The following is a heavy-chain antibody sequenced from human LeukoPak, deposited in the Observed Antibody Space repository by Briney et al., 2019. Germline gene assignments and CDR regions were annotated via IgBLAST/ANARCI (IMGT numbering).Heavy chain of an antibody. CDR3: AKLPSTEIYYFPHMDV. V-gene: IGHV3-23*01. CDR2: ISSLGVST. J-gene: IGHJ6*03. CDR1: GVTFSSYT. Sequence: GGSLRLSCADFGVTFSSYTMNWVRQAPGKGLEWVSGISSLGVSTYYADSVKGRFTISRDNSKNTLYLHMDRLGTADTAVYYCAKLPSTEIYYFPHMDVWGKGTTVTVSS.